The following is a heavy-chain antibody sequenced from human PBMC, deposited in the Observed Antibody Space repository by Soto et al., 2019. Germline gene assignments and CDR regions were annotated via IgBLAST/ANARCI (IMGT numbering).Heavy chain of an antibody. V-gene: IGHV3-30*04. J-gene: IGHJ3*02. Sequence: SCTASGITFSLFAMHWVRQAPGKGLEWVAVVSKDGINKYYADSVKGRFTISRDNSKNTLYLQMNSLRAEDTAVYYCAGYSSSSTGAFDIWGQGTMVTVSS. CDR2: VSKDGINK. CDR3: AGYSSSSTGAFDI. CDR1: GITFSLFA. D-gene: IGHD6-13*01.